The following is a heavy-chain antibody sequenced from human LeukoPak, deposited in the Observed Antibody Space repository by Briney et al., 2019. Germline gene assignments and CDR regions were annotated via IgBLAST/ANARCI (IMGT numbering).Heavy chain of an antibody. D-gene: IGHD6-6*01. CDR2: IYYSGST. V-gene: IGHV4-59*01. Sequence: SETLSLTCTVSGGSISSYYWSWIRQPPGKGLEWIGYIYYSGSTNYSPSLKSRVTISVDTSKNQFSLKLSSVTAADTAVYYCARTSIAARRANAFDIWGQGTMVTVSS. J-gene: IGHJ3*02. CDR3: ARTSIAARRANAFDI. CDR1: GGSISSYY.